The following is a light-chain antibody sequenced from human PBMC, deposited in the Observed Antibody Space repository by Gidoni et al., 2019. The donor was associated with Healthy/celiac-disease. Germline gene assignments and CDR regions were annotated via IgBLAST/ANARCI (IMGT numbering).Light chain of an antibody. CDR1: NIGDKN. CDR3: QVWDSSSVV. Sequence: SYELTQPLSVSVALGQTARITCGGNNIGDKNVHWYQQKPGQAPVLVIYRDSDRPSGIPERYSGSNSGNTATLTISRAQVGDEADYYCQVWDSSSVVFGGGTKLTVL. J-gene: IGLJ2*01. V-gene: IGLV3-9*01. CDR2: RDS.